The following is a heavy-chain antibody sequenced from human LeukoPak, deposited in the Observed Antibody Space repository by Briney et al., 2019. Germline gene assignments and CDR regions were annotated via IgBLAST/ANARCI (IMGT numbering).Heavy chain of an antibody. CDR2: MNHSGST. CDR3: ARGGGYCSSTSCPGRAVAGTHYFDY. CDR1: GGSFSGYY. Sequence: KPSETLSLTCAVYGGSFSGYYWSWIRQPPGKGLEWIGEMNHSGSTNYNPSLKSRVTISVDTSKNQFSLKLSSVTAADTAVYYCARGGGYCSSTSCPGRAVAGTHYFDYWGQGTLVTVSS. V-gene: IGHV4-34*01. D-gene: IGHD2-2*01. J-gene: IGHJ4*02.